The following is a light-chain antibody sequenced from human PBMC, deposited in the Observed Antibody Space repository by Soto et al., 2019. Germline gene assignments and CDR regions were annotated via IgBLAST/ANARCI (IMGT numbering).Light chain of an antibody. J-gene: IGLJ2*01. Sequence: QSVLTQPPSVSAAPGQRVTISCSGGSSNIGRNYESWYQQFPGTAPRLLIFDTSKRPSGVPDRFSGSKSGTSSTLAITGLQSGDEADYYCAAWDSSLSIVIFGGGTKVTVL. V-gene: IGLV1-51*01. CDR1: SSNIGRNY. CDR2: DTS. CDR3: AAWDSSLSIVI.